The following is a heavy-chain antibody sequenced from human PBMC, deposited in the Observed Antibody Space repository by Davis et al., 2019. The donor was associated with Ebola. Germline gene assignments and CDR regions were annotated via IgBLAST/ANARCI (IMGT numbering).Heavy chain of an antibody. Sequence: HTGGSLRLSCAASGFTFSSYSMNWDRQAPGKGLVWVSRINSDGSTTYYADSVKGRFTISRDNSKNTLYLQMNSLRAEDTAVYYCARHLFIPAAGTCFDYWGQGTLVTVSS. J-gene: IGHJ4*02. V-gene: IGHV3-74*01. D-gene: IGHD6-13*01. CDR2: INSDGSTT. CDR1: GFTFSSYS. CDR3: ARHLFIPAAGTCFDY.